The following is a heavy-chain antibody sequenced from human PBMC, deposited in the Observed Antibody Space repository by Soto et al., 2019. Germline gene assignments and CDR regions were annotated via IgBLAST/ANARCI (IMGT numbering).Heavy chain of an antibody. V-gene: IGHV4-39*01. D-gene: IGHD6-19*01. CDR2: IYYDGSV. Sequence: SETLSLTCTVSGAAIRNSIYYSGWIRQPPGKGLEWIGTIYYDGSVAYSPSLKSRVTLSVDTSRNHFSVKINSVTAADTAVYFCARHRIAVAGPLDYWGQGTLVTVSS. CDR3: ARHRIAVAGPLDY. CDR1: GAAIRNSIYY. J-gene: IGHJ4*02.